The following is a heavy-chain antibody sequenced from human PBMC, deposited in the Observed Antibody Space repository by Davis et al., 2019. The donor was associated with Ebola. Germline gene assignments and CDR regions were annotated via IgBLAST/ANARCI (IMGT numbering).Heavy chain of an antibody. D-gene: IGHD2-21*01. CDR3: ARQARLTPYYYYGMDV. CDR1: GFTFSSYW. J-gene: IGHJ6*02. V-gene: IGHV3-7*01. Sequence: GGSLRLSCAASGFTFSSYWMSWVRQVPGKGLEWVANIKQDGSEKYYVDSVKGRFTISRDNAKNSLYLQMNSLRAEDTAVYYCARQARLTPYYYYGMDVWGQGTTVTVSS. CDR2: IKQDGSEK.